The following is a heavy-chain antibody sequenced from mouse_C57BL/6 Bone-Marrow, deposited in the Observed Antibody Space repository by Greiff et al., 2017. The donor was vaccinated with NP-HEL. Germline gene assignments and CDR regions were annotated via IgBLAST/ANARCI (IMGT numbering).Heavy chain of an antibody. Sequence: EVQLQQPGAELVRPGASVKLSCTASGFNIKDDYMHWVKQRPEQGLEWIGWIDPENGDTEYASKFQGKATITADTSSNTAYLQLSSLTSEDTAVYYCTRRATSHWYFDVWGTGTTVTVSS. CDR1: GFNIKDDY. CDR2: IDPENGDT. J-gene: IGHJ1*03. V-gene: IGHV14-4*01. D-gene: IGHD3-1*01. CDR3: TRRATSHWYFDV.